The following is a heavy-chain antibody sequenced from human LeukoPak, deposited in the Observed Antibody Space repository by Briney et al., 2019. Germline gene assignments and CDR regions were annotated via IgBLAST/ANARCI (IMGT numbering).Heavy chain of an antibody. J-gene: IGHJ3*02. D-gene: IGHD3-9*01. Sequence: ASVKVSCKASGYTFTGYYMHWVRQAPGQGLEWMGWINPNSGGTNYAQKFQGRVTMTRDTSISTAYMELSRLRSDDTAVYYCARDLTDILTGYQDAFDTWGQGTMVTVSS. CDR1: GYTFTGYY. CDR2: INPNSGGT. CDR3: ARDLTDILTGYQDAFDT. V-gene: IGHV1-2*02.